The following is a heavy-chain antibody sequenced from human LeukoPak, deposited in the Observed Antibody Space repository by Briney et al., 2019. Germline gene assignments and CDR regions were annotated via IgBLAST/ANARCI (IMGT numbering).Heavy chain of an antibody. Sequence: VASVKVSCKASGGTFSSYAISWVRQAPGQGLEWMGRIIPIFGTANYAQKFQGRVTITTDESTSTAYMELSSLRSEDTAVYYCARLNYGDGPFDYWGQGTLVTVSS. CDR1: GGTFSSYA. CDR2: IIPIFGTA. J-gene: IGHJ4*02. V-gene: IGHV1-69*05. D-gene: IGHD4-17*01. CDR3: ARLNYGDGPFDY.